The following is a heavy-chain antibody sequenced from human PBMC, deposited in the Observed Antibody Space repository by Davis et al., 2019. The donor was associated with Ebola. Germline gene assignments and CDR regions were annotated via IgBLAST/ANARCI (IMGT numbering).Heavy chain of an antibody. Sequence: SETLSLTCVVYGGSFSGYYWSWIRQPPGKGLEWIGYIYYSGSTYYNPSLKSRVTISVDTSKNQFSLKLSSVTAADTAVYYCARCGSGSPAFDYWGQGTLVTVSS. CDR1: GGSFSGYY. V-gene: IGHV4-34*01. CDR3: ARCGSGSPAFDY. D-gene: IGHD3-10*01. CDR2: IYYSGST. J-gene: IGHJ4*02.